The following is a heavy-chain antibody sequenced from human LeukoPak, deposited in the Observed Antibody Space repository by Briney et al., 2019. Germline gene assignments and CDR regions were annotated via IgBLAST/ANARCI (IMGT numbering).Heavy chain of an antibody. Sequence: SQTLPLTCTVSGGSISSGGYYWSWIRQHPGKGLEWIGYIYYSGSTYYNPSLKSRVTISVDTSKNQFPLKLSSVTAADTAVYYCARDGHDFWSGPNWFDPWGQGTLVTVSS. CDR3: ARDGHDFWSGPNWFDP. CDR1: GGSISSGGYY. D-gene: IGHD3-3*01. CDR2: IYYSGST. J-gene: IGHJ5*02. V-gene: IGHV4-31*03.